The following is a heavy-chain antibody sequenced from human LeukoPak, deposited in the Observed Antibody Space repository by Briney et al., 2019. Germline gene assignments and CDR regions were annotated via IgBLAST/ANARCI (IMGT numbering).Heavy chain of an antibody. CDR1: GGSFSGNY. V-gene: IGHV4-34*01. CDR2: INHSGST. J-gene: IGHJ3*02. D-gene: IGHD3-10*01. Sequence: SETLSLTCAVYGGSFSGNYWSWIRQPPGKGLEWIGEINHSGSTNYNPSLKSRVTISVDTSKNQFSLKLSSVTAADTAVYYCARVRYSGAFDIWGQGTMVTVSS. CDR3: ARVRYSGAFDI.